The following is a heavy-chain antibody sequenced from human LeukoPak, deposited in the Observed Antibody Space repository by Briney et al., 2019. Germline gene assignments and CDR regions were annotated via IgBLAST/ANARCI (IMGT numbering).Heavy chain of an antibody. CDR2: ISSSSSYI. V-gene: IGHV3-21*01. D-gene: IGHD2-2*01. Sequence: GGSLRLSCAASGFTFSSYSMNWVRQAPGKGLEWVSSISSSSSYIYYADSVKGRFTISRDNAKNSLYLQMNSLRAEDTAVYYCAGGLELLSWFDAWGQGTLVTVSS. CDR3: AGGLELLSWFDA. J-gene: IGHJ5*02. CDR1: GFTFSSYS.